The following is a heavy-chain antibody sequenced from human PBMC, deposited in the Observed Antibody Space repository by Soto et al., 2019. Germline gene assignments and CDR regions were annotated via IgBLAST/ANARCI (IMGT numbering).Heavy chain of an antibody. Sequence: QVKLVQSGAEVKEPGDSVRVSCEASGYTFTAYYIHWVRQAPGQGLEWMGWINTKFGDTTYAQDFQGRVSMTRDMPISIVYTELSRLTSGDTAIYYSAGNLHYYYGPGSGKGHGFWGQGTTVTVFS. CDR2: INTKFGDT. V-gene: IGHV1-2*02. CDR3: AGNLHYYYGPGSGKGHGF. D-gene: IGHD3-10*01. J-gene: IGHJ6*02. CDR1: GYTFTAYY.